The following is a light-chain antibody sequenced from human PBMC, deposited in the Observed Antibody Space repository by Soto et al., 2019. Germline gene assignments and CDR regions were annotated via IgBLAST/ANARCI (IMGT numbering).Light chain of an antibody. CDR3: CSYAGSSTVV. CDR2: EGS. J-gene: IGLJ2*01. CDR1: SSYVGSYNL. Sequence: QSALTQPASVSGSPGQSITISCTGTSSYVGSYNLVAWYQQHPCKAPKLMIYEGSKRPSGVSNRFSGSMSGNTASLTISGLQAEDEADYYCCSYAGSSTVVFGGGTKVTVL. V-gene: IGLV2-23*01.